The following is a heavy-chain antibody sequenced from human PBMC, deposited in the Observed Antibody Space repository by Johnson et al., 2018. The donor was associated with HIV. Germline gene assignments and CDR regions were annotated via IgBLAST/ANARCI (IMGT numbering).Heavy chain of an antibody. D-gene: IGHD6-13*01. CDR1: GFTFTNAW. V-gene: IGHV3-15*01. Sequence: VQLVESGGGLVKPGGSLRLSCAASGFTFTNAWMSWVRQAPGKGLEWVGRIKSKTDGGTTDYAAPVKGRFAISRDDSKNTLYLQMNSLKTEDTAVYYCAKDSSSWYGGAFDIWGQGTMVTVSS. CDR3: AKDSSSWYGGAFDI. J-gene: IGHJ3*02. CDR2: IKSKTDGGTT.